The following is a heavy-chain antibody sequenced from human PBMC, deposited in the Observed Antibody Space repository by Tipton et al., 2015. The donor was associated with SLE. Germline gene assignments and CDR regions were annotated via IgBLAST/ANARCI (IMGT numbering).Heavy chain of an antibody. Sequence: TLSLTCIVSGGSLSSSYWSWIRQPPGKGLEWIGSLDDSGNTNYNPSLRSRVTMSIDTSKSQFSLKLSSVTAADTAVYYCATNGHGETYEFFTEYLRHWGQGTLVTVSS. V-gene: IGHV4-59*01. CDR2: LDDSGNT. D-gene: IGHD5-12*01. CDR3: ATNGHGETYEFFTEYLRH. J-gene: IGHJ1*01. CDR1: GGSLSSSY.